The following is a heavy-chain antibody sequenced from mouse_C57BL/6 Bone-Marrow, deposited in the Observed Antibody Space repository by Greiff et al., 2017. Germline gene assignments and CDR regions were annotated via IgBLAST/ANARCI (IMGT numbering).Heavy chain of an antibody. Sequence: VQLQQSGAELARPGASVKLSCKASGYTFTSYGISWVKQSTGQGLEWIGEIYPRSGNTYYTEKFKGKAKLTADKSSSTAYMELRSLTSEDSAVYFCARRGNYVVFYAMDYWGQGTSVTVSS. D-gene: IGHD2-1*01. V-gene: IGHV1-81*01. CDR2: IYPRSGNT. CDR1: GYTFTSYG. CDR3: ARRGNYVVFYAMDY. J-gene: IGHJ4*01.